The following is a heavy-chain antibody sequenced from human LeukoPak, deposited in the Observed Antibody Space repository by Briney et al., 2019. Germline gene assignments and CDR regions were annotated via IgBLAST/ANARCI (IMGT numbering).Heavy chain of an antibody. CDR2: INHSGST. Sequence: SETLSLTCAVYGGSFSGYYWSWIRQPPGKGLEGIGEINHSGSTNYNPSLKSRVTISVDTSKNQFSLKLSSVTAADTAVYYCARGSPSRHYYDSSSARCYFDYWGQGTLVTVSS. J-gene: IGHJ4*02. V-gene: IGHV4-34*01. D-gene: IGHD3-22*01. CDR1: GGSFSGYY. CDR3: ARGSPSRHYYDSSSARCYFDY.